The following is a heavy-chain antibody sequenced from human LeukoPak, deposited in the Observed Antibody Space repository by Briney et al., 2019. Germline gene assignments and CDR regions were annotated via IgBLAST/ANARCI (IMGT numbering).Heavy chain of an antibody. CDR1: GFTFSLFA. CDR3: TRPTLEWLLYDAFDI. CDR2: ISYDGKDK. V-gene: IGHV3-30*04. Sequence: GGSLRLSCAASGFTFSLFAMHWVRQSPGKGLEWVAAISYDGKDKFYADSVQGRFTFSRDNSKNTLYLQTNSLRVEDTAVYYCTRPTLEWLLYDAFDIWGQGTKVTVSS. J-gene: IGHJ3*02. D-gene: IGHD3-3*01.